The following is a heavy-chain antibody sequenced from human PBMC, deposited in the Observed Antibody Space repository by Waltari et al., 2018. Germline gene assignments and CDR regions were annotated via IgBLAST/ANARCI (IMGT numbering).Heavy chain of an antibody. Sequence: QVQLVESGGGVVQPGRSLRLSCAASGFTFSSYGRAWVRQAPGKGLEWVAVIWYDGSNKYYADSVKGRFTISRDNSKNTLYLQMNSLRAEDTAMYYCAKDSSYYDSSGYHDYWGQGTLVTVSS. CDR3: AKDSSYYDSSGYHDY. D-gene: IGHD3-22*01. V-gene: IGHV3-30*18. CDR1: GFTFSSYG. CDR2: IWYDGSNK. J-gene: IGHJ4*02.